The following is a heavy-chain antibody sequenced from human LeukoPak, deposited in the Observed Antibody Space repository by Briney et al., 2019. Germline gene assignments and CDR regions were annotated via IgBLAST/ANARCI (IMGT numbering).Heavy chain of an antibody. CDR1: GFTFSNYA. V-gene: IGHV3-23*01. D-gene: IGHD3-9*01. CDR3: AKWGDYDVLTGYYVPDY. CDR2: ILGSGGST. J-gene: IGHJ4*02. Sequence: GGSLRLSCAASGFTFSNYAMSWVRQAPGKGLEWVSAILGSGGSTYYADSVKGRFTVSRDNSKSTLYLQMNGLRAEDTALYYCAKWGDYDVLTGYYVPDYWGQGTLVTVSS.